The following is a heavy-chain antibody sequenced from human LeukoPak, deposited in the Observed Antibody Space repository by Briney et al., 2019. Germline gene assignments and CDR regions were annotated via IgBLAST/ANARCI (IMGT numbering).Heavy chain of an antibody. CDR2: IYYSGST. Sequence: SETLSLTCTVSGGSIRSYYWSWIRQPPGKGLEWIAYIYYSGSTNYNPSLKSRVTISVDTSKNQFSLKLTSVTAADTAVYYCARRGLGGLVPALKSKRKAFDIWGQGTMVTVSS. J-gene: IGHJ3*02. CDR1: GGSIRSYY. D-gene: IGHD2-2*01. CDR3: ARRGLGGLVPALKSKRKAFDI. V-gene: IGHV4-59*12.